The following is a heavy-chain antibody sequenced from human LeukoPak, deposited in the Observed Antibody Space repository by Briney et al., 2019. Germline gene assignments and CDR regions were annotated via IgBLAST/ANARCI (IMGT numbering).Heavy chain of an antibody. CDR1: GYSITSSSW. D-gene: IGHD3-10*01. CDR3: ARKENVYYYFDY. Sequence: SDTLSLTCAVSGYSITSSSWWGWIRRPPGKGLEWIGYIYHSGTTYYNPSLQSRVTMSVDTSKNQFSLKLSSVTAVDTAVYYCARKENVYYYFDYWGQGTLVTVCS. V-gene: IGHV4-28*01. J-gene: IGHJ4*02. CDR2: IYHSGTT.